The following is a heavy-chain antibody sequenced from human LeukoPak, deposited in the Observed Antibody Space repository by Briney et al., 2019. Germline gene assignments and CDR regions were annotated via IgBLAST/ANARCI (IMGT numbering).Heavy chain of an antibody. CDR3: ARSGQGLAAAGVGC. Sequence: GGSLRLSCAASGFTFSSFLMTWVHQAPGKGLEWAANIKQDGGAKYYVDSVKGRFTISRDNAKNSLYLQMNSLRAEDTAVYYCARSGQGLAAAGVGCWGQGTLVTVSS. J-gene: IGHJ4*02. CDR2: IKQDGGAK. D-gene: IGHD6-13*01. V-gene: IGHV3-7*01. CDR1: GFTFSSFL.